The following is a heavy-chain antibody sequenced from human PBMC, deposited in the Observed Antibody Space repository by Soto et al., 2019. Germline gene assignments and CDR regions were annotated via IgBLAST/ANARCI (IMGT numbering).Heavy chain of an antibody. Sequence: ESLSLTGTSSGCSINSYYWSWIRQPPGKGLEWIGYIYYSGSTNYNPSLKSRVTISVYTSKNHFSLKLSSVTAAGAAVYYGAGVIYGDRGFYHGFLFDFWGQGTLVTGSS. CDR3: AGVIYGDRGFYHGFLFDF. D-gene: IGHD3-10*01. CDR2: IYYSGST. V-gene: IGHV4-59*08. CDR1: GCSINSYY. J-gene: IGHJ4*02.